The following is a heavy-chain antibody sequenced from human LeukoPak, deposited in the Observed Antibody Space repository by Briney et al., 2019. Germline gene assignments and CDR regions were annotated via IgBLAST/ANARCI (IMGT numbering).Heavy chain of an antibody. D-gene: IGHD3-22*01. J-gene: IGHJ4*02. CDR1: GFTFSSYA. CDR2: ISYDGSNK. CDR3: ARAKDSSGYYYAVLGY. Sequence: GRSLRLSCAASGFTFSSYAMHWVRQAPGKGLEWVAVISYDGSNKYYADSAKGRFTISRDNSKNTLYLQMNSLRAEDTAVYYCARAKDSSGYYYAVLGYWGQGTLVTVSS. V-gene: IGHV3-30-3*01.